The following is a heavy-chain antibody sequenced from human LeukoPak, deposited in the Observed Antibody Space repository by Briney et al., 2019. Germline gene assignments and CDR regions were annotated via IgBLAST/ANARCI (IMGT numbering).Heavy chain of an antibody. V-gene: IGHV3-49*04. Sequence: QSGGSLRLSCITSGFTFGDYTMSWVRQAPGKGLEWVSFIKSKAYGGTTKYAASVKDRFTISRDDSKSIAYLLMNTLKTEDTAVYYCYISGPRGQLWFGEFFGNYRDVWGKGTTVTVSS. CDR2: IKSKAYGGTT. CDR1: GFTFGDYT. CDR3: YISGPRGQLWFGEFFGNYRDV. J-gene: IGHJ6*03. D-gene: IGHD3-10*01.